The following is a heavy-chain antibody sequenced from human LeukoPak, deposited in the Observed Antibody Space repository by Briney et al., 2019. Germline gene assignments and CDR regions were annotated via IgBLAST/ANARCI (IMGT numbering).Heavy chain of an antibody. V-gene: IGHV4-59*12. CDR1: GGSISSYY. D-gene: IGHD3-16*01. Sequence: TSETLSLTCTVSGGSISSYYWSWIRQPPGKGLEWIGYIYYSGSTNYNPSLKSRVTISVDTSKNQFSLKLSSVTAADAAVYYCARDPGPYPYYFDYWGQGTLVTVSS. CDR2: IYYSGST. J-gene: IGHJ4*02. CDR3: ARDPGPYPYYFDY.